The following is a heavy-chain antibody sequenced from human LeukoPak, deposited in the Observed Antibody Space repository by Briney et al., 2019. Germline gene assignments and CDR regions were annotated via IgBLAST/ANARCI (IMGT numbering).Heavy chain of an antibody. CDR2: ISGSGGST. Sequence: PGGSLRLSCAASGFTFSSYAVSWVRQAPGKGLEWVSAISGSGGSTYYADSVKGRFTISRDNSKNTLYLQMNSLRAEDTAVYYCAKTWDIWGSYRYVDYWGQGTLVTVSS. D-gene: IGHD3-16*02. J-gene: IGHJ4*02. CDR1: GFTFSSYA. CDR3: AKTWDIWGSYRYVDY. V-gene: IGHV3-23*01.